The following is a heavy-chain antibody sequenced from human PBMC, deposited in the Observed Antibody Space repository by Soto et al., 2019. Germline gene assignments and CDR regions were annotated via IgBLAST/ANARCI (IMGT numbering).Heavy chain of an antibody. D-gene: IGHD2-2*01. CDR3: ARGVRAIVVVPAAMGRNWFDP. CDR1: GYTFTSYG. J-gene: IGHJ5*02. V-gene: IGHV1-18*01. CDR2: SSAYNGNT. Sequence: QVQLVQSGAEVKKPGASVKVSCKASGYTFTSYGISWVRQAPGQGLEWMGWSSAYNGNTNYAQKPQGRVTMTTATSTSTAQLELRGLRSDETAVYYCARGVRAIVVVPAAMGRNWFDPWGQGTLVTVSS.